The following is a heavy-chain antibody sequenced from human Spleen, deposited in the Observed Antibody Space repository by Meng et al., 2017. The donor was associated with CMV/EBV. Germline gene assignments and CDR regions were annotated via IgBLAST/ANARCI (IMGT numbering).Heavy chain of an antibody. CDR2: IYYSGST. CDR3: ARDAGVTIYYFDY. Sequence: GSLRLSCTVSGGPVSSGSYYWSWIRQPPGKGLEWIGYIYYSGSTNYNPPLKSRITISLDTSKNQFSLKLSSATAADTAVYYCARDAGVTIYYFDYWGQGMLVTVSS. V-gene: IGHV4-61*01. J-gene: IGHJ4*02. D-gene: IGHD4-11*01. CDR1: GGPVSSGSYY.